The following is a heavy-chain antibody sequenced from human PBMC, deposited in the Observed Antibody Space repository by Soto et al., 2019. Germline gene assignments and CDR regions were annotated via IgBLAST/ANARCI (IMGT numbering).Heavy chain of an antibody. Sequence: TLSLTCTVSGGSIKSGNYYWSWIRQHPGKGLEWIGSMAYSGSTYYSPSLKSRGNISIDTSRNQLSLRLSSVTAADTAVFYCARYTFGNDREYHYAMDVWGQGTTVTVSS. CDR2: MAYSGST. V-gene: IGHV4-31*03. CDR1: GGSIKSGNYY. D-gene: IGHD3-10*02. CDR3: ARYTFGNDREYHYAMDV. J-gene: IGHJ6*02.